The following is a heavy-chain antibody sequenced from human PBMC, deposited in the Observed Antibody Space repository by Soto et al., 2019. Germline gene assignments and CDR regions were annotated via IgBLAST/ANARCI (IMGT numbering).Heavy chain of an antibody. CDR1: GFTFSSYA. CDR2: ISYDGSNK. Sequence: GGSLRLSCAASGFTFSSYAMHWVRQAPGKGLEWVAVISYDGSNKYYADSVKGRFTISRDNSKNTLYLQMNSLRAEDTAVYYCARDRYIVLVPAARTLYYYYYGMDVWGQGTTVTVSS. V-gene: IGHV3-30-3*01. J-gene: IGHJ6*02. CDR3: ARDRYIVLVPAARTLYYYYYGMDV. D-gene: IGHD2-2*01.